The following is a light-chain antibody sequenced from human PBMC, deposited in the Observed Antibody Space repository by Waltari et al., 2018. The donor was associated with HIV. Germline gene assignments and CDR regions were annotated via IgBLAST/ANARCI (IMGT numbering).Light chain of an antibody. Sequence: EIVLTQSPAPLSLSPGERAILSCRASQSIRNYLAWYQQRPGQAPRLLVYDTSNRATGVPARFSGSGSGTDFSLTIASLESEDFAIYYCQQRSTWPFTFGPGTKVDI. J-gene: IGKJ3*01. CDR2: DTS. CDR1: QSIRNY. CDR3: QQRSTWPFT. V-gene: IGKV3-11*01.